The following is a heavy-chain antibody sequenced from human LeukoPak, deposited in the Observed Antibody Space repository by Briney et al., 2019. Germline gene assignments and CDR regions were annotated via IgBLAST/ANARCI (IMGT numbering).Heavy chain of an antibody. V-gene: IGHV4-4*07. CDR2: FYSGGSA. D-gene: IGHD5-12*01. CDR1: GGSISSYY. Sequence: SDPLSLTCTVSGGSISSYYWSWIRQPAGKGLEWIGRFYSGGSADYNPSLKSRVTMSVDTSKNQFSLKLSSVTAADTAVYYCARVYSGYDLPGSLANYYFDYRGQGTLVTVSS. CDR3: ARVYSGYDLPGSLANYYFDY. J-gene: IGHJ4*02.